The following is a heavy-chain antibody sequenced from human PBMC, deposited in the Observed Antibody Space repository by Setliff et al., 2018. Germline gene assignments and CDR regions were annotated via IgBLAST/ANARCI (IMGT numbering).Heavy chain of an antibody. D-gene: IGHD2-21*02. CDR1: GYTFNTYG. J-gene: IGHJ4*02. V-gene: IGHV1-18*01. Sequence: ASVKVSCKTSGYTFNTYGISWVRQAPGQGLEWMGWISCYNGDRRYAQSLQGRVTVTTDTSTNTVYMELRSLRSDDTALYYCARVRPCGADCSTGVGGPFDFDFWGQGTPVTVSS. CDR2: ISCYNGDR. CDR3: ARVRPCGADCSTGVGGPFDFDF.